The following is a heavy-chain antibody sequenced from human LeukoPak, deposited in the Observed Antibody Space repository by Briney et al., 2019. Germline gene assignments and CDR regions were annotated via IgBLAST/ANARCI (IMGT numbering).Heavy chain of an antibody. CDR1: GGSISSSSYY. D-gene: IGHD3-10*01. Sequence: SETLSLTCTVSGGSISSSSYYWTWIRQPPGKGLEWIGEINHRGSTNHNPSLKSRVTISVDTSKNQFPLKLSSVTAADTAVYFCARFGYGSGSYYNWFDPWGQGTVVSVSS. CDR3: ARFGYGSGSYYNWFDP. V-gene: IGHV4-39*06. J-gene: IGHJ5*02. CDR2: INHRGST.